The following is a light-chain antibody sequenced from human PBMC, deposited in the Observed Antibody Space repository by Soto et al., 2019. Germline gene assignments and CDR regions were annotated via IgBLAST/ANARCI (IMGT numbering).Light chain of an antibody. V-gene: IGKV1-5*01. CDR1: QSISSW. Sequence: DIQMTQSPSTLSGSVGDRATLSCRASQSISSWLAWYQQKPGQAPKLLIYDASSMDSGIPARFSGSGSGTDFTLSISSLQPEDSATYYCQQYSSYFRTFGQGTKVDIK. J-gene: IGKJ1*01. CDR2: DAS. CDR3: QQYSSYFRT.